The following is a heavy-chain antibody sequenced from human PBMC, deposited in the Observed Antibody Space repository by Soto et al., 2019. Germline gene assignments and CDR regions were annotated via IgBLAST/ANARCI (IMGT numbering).Heavy chain of an antibody. Sequence: PGGSLRLSCAASGFTFSSYSMNWVRQAPGKGLEWVSSISSSSSYIYYADSVEGRFTISRDNAKNSLYLQMNSLRAGDTAVYYCARDSASSSDAFDIWGQGTMVTVSS. CDR1: GFTFSSYS. V-gene: IGHV3-21*01. D-gene: IGHD3-10*01. CDR2: ISSSSSYI. J-gene: IGHJ3*02. CDR3: ARDSASSSDAFDI.